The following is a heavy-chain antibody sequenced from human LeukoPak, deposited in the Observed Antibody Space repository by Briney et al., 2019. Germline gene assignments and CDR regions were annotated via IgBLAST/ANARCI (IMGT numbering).Heavy chain of an antibody. CDR2: IHSGQSP. V-gene: IGHV4-39*01. J-gene: IGHJ4*02. CDR3: ANIGYCSGGSCYDPYYFDY. CDR1: GGSLRSSNSF. D-gene: IGHD2-15*01. Sequence: PSETLSLTCSVSGGSLRSSNSFWGWIRQPPGKGLEWIGIIHSGQSPYYSPSLESRITISIDTSKNQFSLKLSSVTAADTAVYYCANIGYCSGGSCYDPYYFDYWGQGTLVTVSS.